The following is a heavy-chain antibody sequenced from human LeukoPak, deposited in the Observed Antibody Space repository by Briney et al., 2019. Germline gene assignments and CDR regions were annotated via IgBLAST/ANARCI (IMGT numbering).Heavy chain of an antibody. CDR1: GYSFTSYW. CDR2: IYPGDSDT. CDR3: ARARRDYDFWSGYYTSGGEYFQH. V-gene: IGHV5-51*01. D-gene: IGHD3-3*01. Sequence: GESLKISCKGSGYSFTSYWIGWVRQMPGKGLERMGIIYPGDSDTRYSPSFQGQVTISADKSISTAYLQWSSLKASDTAMYYCARARRDYDFWSGYYTSGGEYFQHWGQGTLVTVSS. J-gene: IGHJ1*01.